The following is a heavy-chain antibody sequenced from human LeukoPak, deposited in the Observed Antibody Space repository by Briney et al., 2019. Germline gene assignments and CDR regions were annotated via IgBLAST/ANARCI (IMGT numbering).Heavy chain of an antibody. CDR3: AKDPYGTRYFDY. V-gene: IGHV3-23*01. CDR1: GFTFSSHA. Sequence: GGALRLSCAASGFTFSSHALSWVRQAPGKGLEWVSSLSGSGYNTYYADSVKGRFTISRDNSENTVYPQMNSLRAEDTAVYYCAKDPYGTRYFDYWGQGTLVTVSS. CDR2: LSGSGYNT. J-gene: IGHJ4*02. D-gene: IGHD2-2*01.